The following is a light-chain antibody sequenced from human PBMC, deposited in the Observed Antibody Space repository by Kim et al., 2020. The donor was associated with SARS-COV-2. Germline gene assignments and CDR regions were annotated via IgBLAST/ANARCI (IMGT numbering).Light chain of an antibody. Sequence: PGESAALCGRGSRSVSGNLAWYQQKPGQGPRLLRYGASTRAAGSPARFSGSGSGTEFTLTISSLQSEDFAVYYCQQYNNWPLTFGGGTKVDIK. CDR3: QQYNNWPLT. CDR2: GAS. CDR1: RSVSGN. J-gene: IGKJ4*01. V-gene: IGKV3-15*01.